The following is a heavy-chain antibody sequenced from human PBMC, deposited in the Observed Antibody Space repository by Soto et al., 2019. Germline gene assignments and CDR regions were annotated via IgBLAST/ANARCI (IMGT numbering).Heavy chain of an antibody. V-gene: IGHV4-59*12. Sequence: QVQLQESGPGLVKPSETLSLTCTVSGGSISSYYWSWIRQPPGKGLEWIGYIYYSGSTYYNPSLKSRVTISVDTSKNQFSLKLSSVTAADTAVYYCARVPYYYDSSLKAFDPWGQGTLVTVSS. CDR2: IYYSGST. J-gene: IGHJ5*02. CDR3: ARVPYYYDSSLKAFDP. CDR1: GGSISSYY. D-gene: IGHD3-22*01.